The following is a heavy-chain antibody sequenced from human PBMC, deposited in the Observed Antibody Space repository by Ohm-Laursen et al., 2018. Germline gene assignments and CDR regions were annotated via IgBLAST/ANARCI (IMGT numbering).Heavy chain of an antibody. V-gene: IGHV5-51*01. D-gene: IGHD6-19*01. CDR1: GYSFTSYW. CDR2: IYPADSDT. J-gene: IGHJ1*01. CDR3: ARHDSSGWFFQH. Sequence: GESLKISCKGSGYSFTSYWIGWVRQMPGKGLKLMGIIYPADSDTRYSPSFQGQVTISADKSISTAYPQWSSLKASDTAIYYCARHDSSGWFFQHWGQGTLVTVSS.